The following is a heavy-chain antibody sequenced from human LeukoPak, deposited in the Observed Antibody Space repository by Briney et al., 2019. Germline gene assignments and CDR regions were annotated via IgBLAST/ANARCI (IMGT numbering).Heavy chain of an antibody. CDR3: ARGITRWLQVLDY. J-gene: IGHJ4*02. D-gene: IGHD5-24*01. V-gene: IGHV1-3*01. CDR2: INAGNGNT. CDR1: GYSFTSYW. Sequence: PGESLKISCKGSGYSFTSYWIGWVRQAPGQRLEWMGWINAGNGNTKYSQKFQGRVTITRDTSASTAYMELSSLRSEDTAEYYCARGITRWLQVLDYWGQGTLVTVSS.